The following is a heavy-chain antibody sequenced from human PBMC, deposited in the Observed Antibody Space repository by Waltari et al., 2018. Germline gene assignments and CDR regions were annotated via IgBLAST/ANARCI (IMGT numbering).Heavy chain of an antibody. Sequence: EVQLVESGGGLVQPGGSLRLSCAASGFTFSSYAMHWVRQAPGKGLEYVSAISSNGGSTYYSNSVKGRFTISRDNSKNTLYLQMGSLRAEDMAVYYCARDHCTNGVCYPWRYYYYYGMDVWGQGTTVTVSS. CDR2: ISSNGGST. CDR3: ARDHCTNGVCYPWRYYYYYGMDV. J-gene: IGHJ6*02. CDR1: GFTFSSYA. D-gene: IGHD2-8*01. V-gene: IGHV3-64*01.